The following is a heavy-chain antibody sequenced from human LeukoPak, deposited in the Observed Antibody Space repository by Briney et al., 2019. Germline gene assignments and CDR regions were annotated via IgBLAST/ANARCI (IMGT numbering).Heavy chain of an antibody. CDR1: SGSFSGYY. CDR3: ARAKYSGSWTDY. D-gene: IGHD6-13*01. J-gene: IGHJ4*02. CDR2: INHSGST. V-gene: IGHV4-34*01. Sequence: PSETLSLTCAVYSGSFSGYYWNWIRQPPGKGLEWIGEINHSGSTKYNPSLKSRVTISADTSKNQFSLKLSSVTAAVTAVYYCARAKYSGSWTDYWGQGTLVTVSS.